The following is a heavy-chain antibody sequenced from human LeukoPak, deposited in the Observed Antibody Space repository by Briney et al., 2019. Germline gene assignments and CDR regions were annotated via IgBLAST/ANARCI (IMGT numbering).Heavy chain of an antibody. CDR3: ARDQGASSGWYDGDYFDY. J-gene: IGHJ4*02. CDR1: GGTFSSYA. D-gene: IGHD6-19*01. V-gene: IGHV1-69*13. CDR2: IIPIFGTA. Sequence: SVKASCKASGGTFSSYAISWVRQAPGQGLEWMGGIIPIFGTANYAQKFQGRVTITADESTSTAYMELSSLRSEDTAVYYCARDQGASSGWYDGDYFDYWGQGTLVTVSS.